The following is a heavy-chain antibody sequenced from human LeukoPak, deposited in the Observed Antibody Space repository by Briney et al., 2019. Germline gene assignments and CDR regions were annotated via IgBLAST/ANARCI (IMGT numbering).Heavy chain of an antibody. CDR2: INAGNGNT. J-gene: IGHJ4*02. CDR3: AREWTTAMVSFDY. D-gene: IGHD5-18*01. V-gene: IGHV1-3*01. Sequence: ASVKVSCKASGGTFSSYAISWVRQAPGQRLEWMGWINAGNGNTKYSQKFQGRVTITRDTSASTAYMELSSLRSEDTAVYYCAREWTTAMVSFDYWGQGTLVTVSS. CDR1: GGTFSSYA.